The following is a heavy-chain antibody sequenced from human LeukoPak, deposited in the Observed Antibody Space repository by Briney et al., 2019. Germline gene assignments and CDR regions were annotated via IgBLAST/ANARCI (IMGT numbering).Heavy chain of an antibody. CDR1: GFTFSNYW. CDR3: ARDPIFDN. CDR2: IKQDGSEK. J-gene: IGHJ4*02. V-gene: IGHV3-7*01. Sequence: GGSLRLSCATSGFTFSNYWMNWVRQAPGKGLEWVANIKQDGSEKYYVDSVKGRFTISRDNAKNSLYLQTNSLRAEDTAVYYCARDPIFDNWGQGTLLTVSS.